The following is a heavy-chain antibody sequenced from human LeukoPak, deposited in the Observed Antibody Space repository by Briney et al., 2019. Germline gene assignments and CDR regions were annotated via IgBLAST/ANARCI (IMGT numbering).Heavy chain of an antibody. J-gene: IGHJ3*02. D-gene: IGHD4-17*01. Sequence: GESLKISCKGSGYRFTDYWIAWVRQMPGKGLEWMGIIYPGDSDSRYSPSFQGQVTFSADKSISTAYLQWSSLKASDTAMYYCARGRGAAEDAFDIWGQGTMVTVSS. CDR1: GYRFTDYW. CDR3: ARGRGAAEDAFDI. V-gene: IGHV5-51*01. CDR2: IYPGDSDS.